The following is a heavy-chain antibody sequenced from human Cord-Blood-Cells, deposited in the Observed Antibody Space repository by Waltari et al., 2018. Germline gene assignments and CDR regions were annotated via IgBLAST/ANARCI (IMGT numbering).Heavy chain of an antibody. Sequence: QVQLQQWGAGLLKPSETLSLTCAVYGGSFSGSYWSWIRQPPGKGLEWIGEINHSGSTNYNPSLKSRVTISVDTAKNQFSLKLSSVTAADTAVYYCARVLRFLEWLFDYWGQGTLVTVSS. D-gene: IGHD3-3*01. V-gene: IGHV4-34*01. J-gene: IGHJ4*02. CDR1: GGSFSGSY. CDR3: ARVLRFLEWLFDY. CDR2: INHSGST.